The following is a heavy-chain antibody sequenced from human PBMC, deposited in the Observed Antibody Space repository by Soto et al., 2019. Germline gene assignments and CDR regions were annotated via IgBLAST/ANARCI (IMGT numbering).Heavy chain of an antibody. D-gene: IGHD3-3*01. CDR2: IIPIFGTA. CDR1: GGTFSSYA. J-gene: IGHJ6*02. CDR3: ARDLVENLKTTRITIYYHGMDV. Sequence: SVKVSCKASGGTFSSYAISWVRQAPGQGLEWMGGIIPIFGTANYAQKFQGRVTITADESTSTAYMELSSLRSEDTAVYYCARDLVENLKTTRITIYYHGMDVWGQGTTVTVSS. V-gene: IGHV1-69*13.